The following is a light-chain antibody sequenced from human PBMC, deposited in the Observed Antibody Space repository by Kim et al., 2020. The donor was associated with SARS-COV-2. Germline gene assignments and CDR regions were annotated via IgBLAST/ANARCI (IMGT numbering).Light chain of an antibody. J-gene: IGLJ2*01. CDR2: AVT. Sequence: GQSITVTCTGTSSGVGGYDYVAWYQHHPGKAPKLMIYAVTERPSGISDRFSGSKSANTASLTISGLQAEDEADYYCSSYTGRNTVVFGGGTKVTVL. CDR3: SSYTGRNTVV. V-gene: IGLV2-14*03. CDR1: SSGVGGYDY.